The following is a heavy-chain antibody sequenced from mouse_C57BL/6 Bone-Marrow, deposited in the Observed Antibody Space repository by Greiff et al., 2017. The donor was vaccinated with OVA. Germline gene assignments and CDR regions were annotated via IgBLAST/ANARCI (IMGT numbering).Heavy chain of an antibody. CDR2: SRNKANDYTT. CDR1: GFTFSDFY. J-gene: IGHJ2*01. Sequence: EVKLVESGGGLVQSGRSLRLSCATSGFTFSDFYMEWVRQAPGKGLEWIAASRNKANDYTTEYSASVKGRFIVSRDTSQSILYLQMNALRAEDTAIYYCARDGTGALTDWGQGTTLTVSS. D-gene: IGHD4-1*01. V-gene: IGHV7-1*01. CDR3: ARDGTGALTD.